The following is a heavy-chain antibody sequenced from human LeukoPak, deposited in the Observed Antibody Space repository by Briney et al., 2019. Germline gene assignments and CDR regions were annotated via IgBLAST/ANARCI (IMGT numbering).Heavy chain of an antibody. D-gene: IGHD2-15*01. J-gene: IGHJ3*02. CDR1: GFTFSSYW. CDR3: ARPVVAATTPDTFDI. CDR2: INSDGSST. V-gene: IGHV3-74*01. Sequence: GGPLRLSCAASGFTFSSYWMHWVRQAPGKGLVWVSRINSDGSSTSYADSVKGRFTISRDNAKSTLYLQMNSLRAEDTAVYYCARPVVAATTPDTFDIWGQGTMVTVSS.